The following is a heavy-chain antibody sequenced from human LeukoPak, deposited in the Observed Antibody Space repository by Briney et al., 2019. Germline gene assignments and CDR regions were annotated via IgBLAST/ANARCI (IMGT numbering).Heavy chain of an antibody. D-gene: IGHD6-13*01. CDR1: GFTFSSYA. CDR3: AKGLYSSSWYFDY. V-gene: IGHV3-23*01. J-gene: IGHJ4*02. Sequence: PGGSLRLSCAASGFTFSSYAMTWVRQAPGKGLEWVSSISGSGDITYYADSVKGRFTVSRDNSKNTLYLQMNSLRAEDTAVYYCAKGLYSSSWYFDYWGQGTLVAVSS. CDR2: ISGSGDIT.